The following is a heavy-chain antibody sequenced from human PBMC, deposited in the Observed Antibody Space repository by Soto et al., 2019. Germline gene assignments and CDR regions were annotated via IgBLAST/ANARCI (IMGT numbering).Heavy chain of an antibody. Sequence: GGSLRLSCVASGFIFGDYYMNWIRQSPGKGLEWLSYISSSGSDAKSAASLKGRFSISRDNAKNSVYLQMNSLRVEDSAMYYCAQDGRSGSVTRPDHWGQGTRVTVSS. V-gene: IGHV3-11*06. CDR2: ISSSGSDA. J-gene: IGHJ4*02. D-gene: IGHD1-26*01. CDR3: AQDGRSGSVTRPDH. CDR1: GFIFGDYY.